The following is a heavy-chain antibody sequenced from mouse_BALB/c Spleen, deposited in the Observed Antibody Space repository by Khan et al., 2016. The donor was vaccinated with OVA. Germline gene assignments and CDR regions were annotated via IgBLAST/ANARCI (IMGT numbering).Heavy chain of an antibody. CDR1: GYNIKDIY. V-gene: IGHV14-3*02. Sequence: EVQLQQSGAELVKPAASLKLSCTASGYNIKDIYIHWVKQRPEKGLERIRRTDPANGNTKYDPKFQGKATLTADTSSNPAYLQLSSLTSEDTAIYYCRISTINAWGQGTTLTVSS. J-gene: IGHJ2*01. CDR2: TDPANGNT. CDR3: RISTINA.